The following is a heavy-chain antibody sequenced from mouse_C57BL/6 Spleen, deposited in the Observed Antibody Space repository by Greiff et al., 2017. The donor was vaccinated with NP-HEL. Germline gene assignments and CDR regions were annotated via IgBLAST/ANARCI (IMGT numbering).Heavy chain of an antibody. CDR3: ARRTTVVARYFDV. D-gene: IGHD1-1*01. V-gene: IGHV5-4*01. Sequence: EVHLVESGGGLVKPGGSLKLSCAASGFTFSSYAMPWVRQTPEKRLEWVATISDGGSYTYYPDNVKGRFTISRDNAKNNLYLQMSHLKSEDTAMYYCARRTTVVARYFDVWGTGTTVTVSS. J-gene: IGHJ1*03. CDR1: GFTFSSYA. CDR2: ISDGGSYT.